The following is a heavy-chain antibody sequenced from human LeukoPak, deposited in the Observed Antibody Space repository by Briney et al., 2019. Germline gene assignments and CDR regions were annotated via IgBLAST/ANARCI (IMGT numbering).Heavy chain of an antibody. Sequence: KPGGSLRLSCAASGFTFSNYSMNWVRQAPGKGLEWVSSISSGSTYMYYADSVKGRFTISRDNAKNSLYLQMNSLRAEDTAIYYCVHSSPDYWGQGTLVTVSS. CDR3: VHSSPDY. V-gene: IGHV3-21*04. J-gene: IGHJ4*02. CDR2: ISSGSTYM. D-gene: IGHD6-13*01. CDR1: GFTFSNYS.